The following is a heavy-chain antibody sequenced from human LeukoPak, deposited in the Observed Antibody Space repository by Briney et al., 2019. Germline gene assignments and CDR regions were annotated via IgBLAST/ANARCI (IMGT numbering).Heavy chain of an antibody. CDR2: INHNGEMI. J-gene: IGHJ4*02. D-gene: IGHD2-21*02. Sequence: GGSLRLSCAASGFTFSNYVMSWVRQAPGKGLEWVSYINHNGEMIFYPDFVKGRFTISRDNAKNSLYLQMNSLRDEDTAVYYCARDSDWAFHYWGQGTLVTVSS. CDR1: GFTFSNYV. V-gene: IGHV3-48*02. CDR3: ARDSDWAFHY.